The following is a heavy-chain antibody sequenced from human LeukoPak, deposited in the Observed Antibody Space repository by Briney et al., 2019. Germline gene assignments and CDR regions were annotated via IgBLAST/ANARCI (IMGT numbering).Heavy chain of an antibody. D-gene: IGHD6-13*01. CDR3: AKGGLRQQLVWARIYYFDY. CDR2: ISGSGGST. V-gene: IGHV3-23*01. Sequence: PGGSLRLSCAASGFTFSSYAMSWVRQAPGKGLEWVSAISGSGGSTCYADSVKGRFTISRDNSKNTLYLQMNSLRAEDTAVYYCAKGGLRQQLVWARIYYFDYWGQGTLVTVSS. J-gene: IGHJ4*02. CDR1: GFTFSSYA.